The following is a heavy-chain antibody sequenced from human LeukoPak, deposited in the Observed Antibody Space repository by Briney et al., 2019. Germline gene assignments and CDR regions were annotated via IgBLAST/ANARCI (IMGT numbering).Heavy chain of an antibody. D-gene: IGHD3-16*01. CDR1: GYTFTSYG. V-gene: IGHV1-18*01. J-gene: IGHJ3*02. Sequence: GASVKVSCKASGYTFTSYGISWVRQAPGQGLEWMGWISAYNGNTNYAQKFQGRVTITADKSTSTAYMELSSLRSEDTAVYYCASFLRRAFDIWGQGTMVTVSS. CDR3: ASFLRRAFDI. CDR2: ISAYNGNT.